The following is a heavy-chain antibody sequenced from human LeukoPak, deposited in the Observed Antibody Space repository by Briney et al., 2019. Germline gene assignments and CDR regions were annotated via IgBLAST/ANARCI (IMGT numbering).Heavy chain of an antibody. D-gene: IGHD2-21*01. CDR1: GDSVSVNSAA. Sequence: SQTLSLTCAISGDSVSVNSAAWSWIRQSPSRGLEWLGSTYYRSKWYNDYALSVKSRITIKSYTSKNQFYLQLHSVTPTDTDVYYCEGGGGDWYFDPWGRGTLVTVSS. CDR3: EGGGGDWYFDP. CDR2: TYYRSKWYN. J-gene: IGHJ2*01. V-gene: IGHV6-1*01.